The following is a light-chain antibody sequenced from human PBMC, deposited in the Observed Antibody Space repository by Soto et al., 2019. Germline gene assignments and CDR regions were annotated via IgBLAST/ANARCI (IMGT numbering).Light chain of an antibody. CDR1: QSISSW. CDR2: DAS. V-gene: IGKV1-5*01. Sequence: DIQMPQSPSTLSASVGARVTITCRASQSISSWLAWYQQKPGKAPKLLIYDASSLESGVPSRFSGSGSGTEFTLTISSLQPDDFATYYCQQYNSYSRTVGQGNKVDIK. CDR3: QQYNSYSRT. J-gene: IGKJ1*01.